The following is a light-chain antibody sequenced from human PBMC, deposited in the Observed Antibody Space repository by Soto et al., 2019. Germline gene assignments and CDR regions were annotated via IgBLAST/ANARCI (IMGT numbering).Light chain of an antibody. CDR1: SSNIGSNA. V-gene: IGLV1-36*01. CDR2: YND. CDR3: AVWDDSLNAYV. J-gene: IGLJ1*01. Sequence: QPVLTQPPSVSEAPRQRVTISCSGSSSNIGSNAVNWYQQVPGKAPKLLIYYNDLLPSGVSDRFSGSKSGTSASLAISGLQSEDEADYYCAVWDDSLNAYVFGTGTKLTVL.